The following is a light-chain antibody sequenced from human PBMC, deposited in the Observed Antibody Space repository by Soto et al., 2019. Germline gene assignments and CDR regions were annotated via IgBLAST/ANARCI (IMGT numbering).Light chain of an antibody. CDR3: QHRTNWPRT. CDR1: QTVGTF. V-gene: IGKV3-11*01. Sequence: EIVLTQSPVTLSLSPGERATLSCRASQTVGTFLAWYQQKPGQAPRLVIYDASKRATGIPARFSGTGSGTDFALTISSIEPEDFAVYYCQHRTNWPRTFGQGTKLDIK. CDR2: DAS. J-gene: IGKJ2*01.